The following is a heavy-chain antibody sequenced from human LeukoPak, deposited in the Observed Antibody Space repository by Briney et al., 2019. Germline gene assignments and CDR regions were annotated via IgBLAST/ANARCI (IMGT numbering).Heavy chain of an antibody. CDR3: AKVPFSVYYDSTGYYYYFDY. CDR2: ISGSGGST. D-gene: IGHD3-22*01. CDR1: GXTFSTYA. Sequence: GGSLRLSCAASGXTFSTYAMSWVRQAPGKGLEWVSGISGSGGSTYYADSVKGRFTISRDNSKNTLYLQMDSLRAEDTAVYYCAKVPFSVYYDSTGYYYYFDYWGQGTLVTVSS. J-gene: IGHJ4*02. V-gene: IGHV3-23*01.